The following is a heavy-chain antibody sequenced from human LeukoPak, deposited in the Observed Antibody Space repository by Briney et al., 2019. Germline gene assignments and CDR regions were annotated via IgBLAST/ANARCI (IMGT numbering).Heavy chain of an antibody. CDR1: GFTFSDYY. CDR2: LSGSGSNI. J-gene: IGHJ4*02. V-gene: IGHV3-11*04. Sequence: PGGSLRLSCAASGFTFSDYYMSWIRQAPGKGLELISCLSGSGSNIYYADSVKGRFTISRDNAKNSLSLQMNSLRAEDTAVYYCAKDQTYYYGSGSYYNDYWGQGTLATVSS. D-gene: IGHD3-10*01. CDR3: AKDQTYYYGSGSYYNDY.